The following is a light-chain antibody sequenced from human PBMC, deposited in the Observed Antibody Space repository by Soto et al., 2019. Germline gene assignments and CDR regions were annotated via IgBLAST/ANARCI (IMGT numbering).Light chain of an antibody. Sequence: EIVMTQSPATLSVAPGERATLSCRASQSVSTNLAWYQQKPGQAPRLLIYHASTRVTGIPARFSGSGSGTEFTLTISSLQSEAFAVYHCQQYNNWPPITFGQGTRLEIK. V-gene: IGKV3-15*01. J-gene: IGKJ5*01. CDR3: QQYNNWPPIT. CDR2: HAS. CDR1: QSVSTN.